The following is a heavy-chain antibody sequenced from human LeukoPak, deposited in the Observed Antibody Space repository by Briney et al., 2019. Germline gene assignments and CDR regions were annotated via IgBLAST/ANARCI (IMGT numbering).Heavy chain of an antibody. V-gene: IGHV3-11*05. Sequence: PGGSLRLSCAASGFTFKDFYMSWVRQAPGKGLEWVSYINHLGSQTDYADSVKGRFTISRDNAKNSLSLQMNNLSVDDTPVYYCVRARFTTFVYYWGQGTLVTVSS. J-gene: IGHJ4*02. CDR2: INHLGSQT. CDR3: VRARFTTFVYY. CDR1: GFTFKDFY. D-gene: IGHD1-1*01.